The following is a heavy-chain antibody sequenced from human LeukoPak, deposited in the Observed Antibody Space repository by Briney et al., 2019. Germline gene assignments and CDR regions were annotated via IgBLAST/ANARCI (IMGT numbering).Heavy chain of an antibody. V-gene: IGHV3-74*01. J-gene: IGHJ6*03. CDR2: INNDGSST. CDR3: ARVARGDYYYYYMDV. Sequence: GGSLRLSCGASGFTFSSYWMHWVRQAPGKGLVWVSRINNDGSSTSYADSVQGRFTISRDNAKNTLYLQMNSLRAEDTALYYCARVARGDYYYYYMDVWGKGTAVTVSS. CDR1: GFTFSSYW. D-gene: IGHD3-10*01.